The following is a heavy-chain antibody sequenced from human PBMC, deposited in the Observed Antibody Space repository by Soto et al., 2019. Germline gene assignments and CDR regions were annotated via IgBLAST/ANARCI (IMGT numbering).Heavy chain of an antibody. D-gene: IGHD2-2*01. Sequence: PGGSLRLSCAASGFTFSSNWMSWIRQAPGKGLELLANIKHDGSDKYYVDSVKGRFTISRDNAMNSLYLQMNSLRAEDTGVYYCAKSTSVPNNWSQGTLVTVSS. J-gene: IGHJ4*02. CDR3: AKSTSVPNN. CDR2: IKHDGSDK. V-gene: IGHV3-7*01. CDR1: GFTFSSNW.